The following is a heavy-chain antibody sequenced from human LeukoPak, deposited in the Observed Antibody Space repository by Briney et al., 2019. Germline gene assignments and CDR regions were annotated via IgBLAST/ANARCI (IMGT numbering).Heavy chain of an antibody. D-gene: IGHD6-13*01. J-gene: IGHJ4*02. CDR1: GFTFSNYW. V-gene: IGHV3-74*01. CDR2: INSDGISR. CDR3: ASASSHRIAAGGDY. Sequence: AGSLRLSCAASGFTFSNYWMHWVRQPPGKGLVWVSRINSDGISRNYAHSVKARFTISRDNAKNTLYLQMHTLRAEDTAVYYCASASSHRIAAGGDYWGQGTLVTVSS.